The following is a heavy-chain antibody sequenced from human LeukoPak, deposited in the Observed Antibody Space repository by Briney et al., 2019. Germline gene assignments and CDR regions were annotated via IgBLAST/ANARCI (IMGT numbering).Heavy chain of an antibody. CDR3: ARELGYCSGGSCERNYYFDY. V-gene: IGHV3-20*04. CDR1: GFTFDDYG. J-gene: IGHJ4*02. Sequence: GSMRLSCTASGFTFDDYGMSWVRQAPGKGLEWVSGINWNGGSTGYADSVKGRFTISRDNAKNSLYLQMNSLRAEDTALYYCARELGYCSGGSCERNYYFDYWGQGTLVTVSS. D-gene: IGHD2-15*01. CDR2: INWNGGST.